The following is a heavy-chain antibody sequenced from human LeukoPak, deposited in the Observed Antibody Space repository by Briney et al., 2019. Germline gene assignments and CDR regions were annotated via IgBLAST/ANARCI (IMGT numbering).Heavy chain of an antibody. V-gene: IGHV3-48*01. CDR2: ISSSSSTI. CDR3: AKDLDFWSGYYGDY. CDR1: GFTFSSYS. D-gene: IGHD3-3*01. J-gene: IGHJ4*02. Sequence: PGGSLRLSCAASGFTFSSYSMNWVRQAPGKGLEWDSYISSSSSTIYYADSVKGRFTISRDNAKNSLYLQMNSLRAEDTAVYYCAKDLDFWSGYYGDYWGQGTLVTVSS.